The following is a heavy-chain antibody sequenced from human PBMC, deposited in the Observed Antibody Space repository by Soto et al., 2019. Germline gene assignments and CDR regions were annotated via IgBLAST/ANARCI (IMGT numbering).Heavy chain of an antibody. J-gene: IGHJ4*01. CDR1: GFTFSNYA. Sequence: GGSLRLSCAASGFTFSNYAISWVRQGPGEGLEWVSTTIGSGGSTYYTDSVKGRFTVSRDNSRNTLYMEMNSLRAEDTAVYHCAKEAQIRFYYFEYWGPGALVTFSS. CDR2: TIGSGGST. V-gene: IGHV3-23*01. CDR3: AKEAQIRFYYFEY. D-gene: IGHD3-16*01.